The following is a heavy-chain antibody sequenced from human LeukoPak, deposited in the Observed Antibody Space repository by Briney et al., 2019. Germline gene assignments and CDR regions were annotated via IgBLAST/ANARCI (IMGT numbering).Heavy chain of an antibody. Sequence: RSETLSLTCTGSGGSHSRYYWSWLRQPPGKGLEWIVFIYYTASTNSSPSLTSRVTISVDTSKNQFSLKLSSVPAADTAVYYCARGPTGQLVEIDYWGQGTLVTVSS. CDR2: IYYTAST. V-gene: IGHV4-59*01. J-gene: IGHJ4*02. CDR1: GGSHSRYY. CDR3: ARGPTGQLVEIDY. D-gene: IGHD6-6*01.